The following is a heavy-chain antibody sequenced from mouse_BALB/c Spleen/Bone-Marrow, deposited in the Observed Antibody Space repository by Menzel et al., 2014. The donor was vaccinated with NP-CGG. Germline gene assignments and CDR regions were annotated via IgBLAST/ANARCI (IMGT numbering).Heavy chain of an antibody. Sequence: QVQLQQSGSVLVRPGASVKLSCKASGYTFTSSWMHWAKQRPGQGLEWIGEIHPNSGNTNYNEKFKGKATLTVDTSSSTAYVDLSGLTAEDSAVYYCARYWSGFAYWGQGTLVTGSA. CDR3: ARYWSGFAY. V-gene: IGHV1S130*01. D-gene: IGHD4-1*01. J-gene: IGHJ3*01. CDR2: IHPNSGNT. CDR1: GYTFTSSW.